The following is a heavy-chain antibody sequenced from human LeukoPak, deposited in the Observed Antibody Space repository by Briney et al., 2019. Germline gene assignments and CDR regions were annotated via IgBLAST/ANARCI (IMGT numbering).Heavy chain of an antibody. CDR2: ISGSGGST. Sequence: PGGSLRLPCAASGFTFSSYGMSWVRQAPGKGLEWVSAISGSGGSTYYADSVKGRFTISRDNSKNTLYLQMNSLRAEDTAVYYCAKGKAAGYYGSGSYYKGFDYWGQGTLVTVSS. J-gene: IGHJ4*02. CDR3: AKGKAAGYYGSGSYYKGFDY. V-gene: IGHV3-23*01. D-gene: IGHD3-10*01. CDR1: GFTFSSYG.